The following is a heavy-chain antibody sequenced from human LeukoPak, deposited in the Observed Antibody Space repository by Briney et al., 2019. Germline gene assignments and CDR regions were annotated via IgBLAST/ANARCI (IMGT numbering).Heavy chain of an antibody. V-gene: IGHV4-39*01. CDR2: IYHSGST. J-gene: IGHJ6*03. Sequence: PSETLSLTCTVSGGSISSSSYYWGWIRQAPGEGLEWIGSIYHSGSTHYNPSLKSRVTISVDTSKNQFSLNLSSVTAADTAVYYCARVGVGGPYYYMDVWGKGTTVTVSS. CDR1: GGSISSSSYY. D-gene: IGHD1-26*01. CDR3: ARVGVGGPYYYMDV.